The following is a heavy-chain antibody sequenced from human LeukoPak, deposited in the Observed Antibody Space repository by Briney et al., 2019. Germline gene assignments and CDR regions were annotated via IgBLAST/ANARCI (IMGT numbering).Heavy chain of an antibody. V-gene: IGHV5-51*01. Sequence: GESLKISCKGSGYRFASYWIAWVRQMPGKGLEWMGIIYPADSDTRYSPSFQGQVTISADKSISTAYLQWSSLKASDTAMYYCARLDMGYCSGGSCYPGYFDYWGQGNLVTVSS. J-gene: IGHJ4*02. D-gene: IGHD2-15*01. CDR1: GYRFASYW. CDR3: ARLDMGYCSGGSCYPGYFDY. CDR2: IYPADSDT.